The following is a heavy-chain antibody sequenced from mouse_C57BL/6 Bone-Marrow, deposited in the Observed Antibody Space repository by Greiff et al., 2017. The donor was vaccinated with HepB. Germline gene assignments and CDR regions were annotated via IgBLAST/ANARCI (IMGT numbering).Heavy chain of an antibody. CDR2: IHPNSGST. D-gene: IGHD1-1*01. CDR1: GYTFTSYW. CDR3: ARRITTVVPDWYFDV. J-gene: IGHJ1*03. V-gene: IGHV1-64*01. Sequence: VQLQQPGAELVKPGASVKLSCKASGYTFTSYWMHWVKQRPGQGLEWIGMIHPNSGSTNYNEKFKSKATLTVDKSSSTAYMQLSSLTSEDSAVYYCARRITTVVPDWYFDVWGTGTTVTVSS.